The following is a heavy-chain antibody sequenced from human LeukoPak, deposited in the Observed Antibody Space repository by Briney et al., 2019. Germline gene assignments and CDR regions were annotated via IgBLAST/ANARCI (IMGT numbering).Heavy chain of an antibody. CDR3: ARDSPLGDDDLDY. Sequence: ASVKVSCKASGYTFTTYFISWVRQAPGQGLEWMGWISGNNGNANYAQSLQGRVTMTTDTSTSTAYMELRSLRSDDTAVYYCARDSPLGDDDLDYWGQGTLVTVSS. V-gene: IGHV1-18*01. CDR1: GYTFTTYF. D-gene: IGHD1-1*01. J-gene: IGHJ4*02. CDR2: ISGNNGNA.